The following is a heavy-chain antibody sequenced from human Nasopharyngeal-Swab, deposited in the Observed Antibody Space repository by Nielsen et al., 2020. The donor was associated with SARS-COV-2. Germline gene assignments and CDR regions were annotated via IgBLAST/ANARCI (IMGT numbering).Heavy chain of an antibody. CDR3: ARGYCTNGVCYRDAFDI. CDR2: ISYDGSNK. Sequence: GESLKISCAASGFTFSSYGMHWVRQAPGKGLEWVAVISYDGSNKYYADSVKGRFTISRDNSKNTLYLQMNSLRAEDTAVYYCARGYCTNGVCYRDAFDIWGQGTMVTVSS. V-gene: IGHV3-30*03. J-gene: IGHJ3*02. CDR1: GFTFSSYG. D-gene: IGHD2-8*01.